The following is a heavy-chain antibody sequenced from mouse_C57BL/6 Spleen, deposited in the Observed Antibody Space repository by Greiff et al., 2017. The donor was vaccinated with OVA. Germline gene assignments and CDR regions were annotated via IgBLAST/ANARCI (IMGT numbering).Heavy chain of an antibody. D-gene: IGHD2-4*01. Sequence: EVQLQQSGPELVKPGASVKISCKASGYTFTDYYMNWVKQSHGKSLEWIGDINPNNGGTSYNQKFKGKATLTVDKSSSTAYMELRSLTSEDSAVYYCARLEDYAWFAYWGQGTLVTVSA. J-gene: IGHJ3*01. CDR1: GYTFTDYY. CDR3: ARLEDYAWFAY. V-gene: IGHV1-26*01. CDR2: INPNNGGT.